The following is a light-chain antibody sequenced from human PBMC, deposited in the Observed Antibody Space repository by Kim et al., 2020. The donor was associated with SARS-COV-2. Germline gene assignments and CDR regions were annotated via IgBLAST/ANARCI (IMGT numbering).Light chain of an antibody. CDR3: QQYDSSRWT. CDR2: SAS. Sequence: PPGKSANLSCRASQTVSSSYLAWYQQKPGEAPRRLSYSASSRATGIPDRFSGSGSGTDFTLTISSLEPEDFAVYYCQQYDSSRWTFGQGTKVDIK. J-gene: IGKJ1*01. V-gene: IGKV3-20*01. CDR1: QTVSSSY.